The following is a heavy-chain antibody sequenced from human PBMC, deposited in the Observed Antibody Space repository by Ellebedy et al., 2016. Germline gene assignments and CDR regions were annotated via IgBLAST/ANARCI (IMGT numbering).Heavy chain of an antibody. J-gene: IGHJ5*02. V-gene: IGHV4-4*07. CDR2: IYTSGST. Sequence: GSLRLXXTVSGGSISSYYWSWIRQPAGKGLEWIGRIYTSGSTYYNPSLKSRVTISVDRSKNQFSLKLSSVTAADTAVYYCARGPPPPNWFDPWGQGTLVTVSS. CDR3: ARGPPPPNWFDP. CDR1: GGSISSYY.